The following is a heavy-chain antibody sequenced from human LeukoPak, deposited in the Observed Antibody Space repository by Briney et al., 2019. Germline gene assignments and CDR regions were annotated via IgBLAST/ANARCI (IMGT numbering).Heavy chain of an antibody. J-gene: IGHJ5*02. D-gene: IGHD3-10*01. CDR2: MYYSGST. CDR3: ARHARPTMVRVYNWFDP. Sequence: SETLSLTCTVSGGSISSSSYYWGWIRQPPGKGLEWIGSMYYSGSTYYNPSLKSRVTISVDTSKNQFSLKLSSVTAADTAVYYCARHARPTMVRVYNWFDPWGQGTLVT. V-gene: IGHV4-39*01. CDR1: GGSISSSSYY.